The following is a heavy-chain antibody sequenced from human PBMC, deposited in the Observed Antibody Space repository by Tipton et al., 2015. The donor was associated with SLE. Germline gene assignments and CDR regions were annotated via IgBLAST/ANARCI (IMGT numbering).Heavy chain of an antibody. J-gene: IGHJ4*02. CDR2: VHHSGST. CDR1: GGSFSGYY. D-gene: IGHD5-18*01. Sequence: TLSLTCAVNGGSFSGYYWNWIRQTPGKGLEWIGEVHHSGSTNCNPSLKSRVTISVDTSNYQVSLNLSSVTAADTAVYYCARVDTAMVFPFGGYYLDYWGQGILVTVSS. CDR3: ARVDTAMVFPFGGYYLDY. V-gene: IGHV4-34*01.